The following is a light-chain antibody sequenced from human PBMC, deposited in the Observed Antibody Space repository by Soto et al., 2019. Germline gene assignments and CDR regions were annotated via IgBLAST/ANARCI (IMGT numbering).Light chain of an antibody. CDR2: AAY. J-gene: IGKJ1*01. CDR1: QDISKY. V-gene: IGKV1-27*01. CDR3: QKYHNASPWT. Sequence: DIQMTQSPSSLSASVGDRVTITCRASQDISKYLAWYQQKPGKGPKLLIYAAYTLQSGVPPRFSGSGYEKDLTLPISSLLLEDVVTSYCQKYHNASPWTFGQGTRVEIK.